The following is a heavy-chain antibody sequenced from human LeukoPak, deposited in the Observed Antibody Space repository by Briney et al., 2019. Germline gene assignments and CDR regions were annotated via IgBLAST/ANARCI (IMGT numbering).Heavy chain of an antibody. CDR2: IYYSGST. Sequence: SETLSLTCTVSGGSISSHYWSWIRQPPGKGLEWIGYIYYSGSTNYNPSLKSRVTISVDTSKNQFSLKLSSVTAADTAVYYCATQHYYYYMDVWGKGTTVTVSS. V-gene: IGHV4-59*11. J-gene: IGHJ6*03. CDR3: ATQHYYYYMDV. CDR1: GGSISSHY.